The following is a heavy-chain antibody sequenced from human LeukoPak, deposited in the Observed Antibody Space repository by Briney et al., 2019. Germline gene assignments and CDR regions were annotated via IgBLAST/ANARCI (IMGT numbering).Heavy chain of an antibody. V-gene: IGHV3-21*04. Sequence: PGGSLRLSCAASGFTFTSYSMNWVRRAPGKGLEWVSSISSSSSYIYYADSVKGRFTISRDNSKNTLYLQMNTLRAEDTAVYYCAKRDCWGQGTLVTVSS. CDR1: GFTFTSYS. J-gene: IGHJ4*02. CDR3: AKRDC. CDR2: ISSSSSYI.